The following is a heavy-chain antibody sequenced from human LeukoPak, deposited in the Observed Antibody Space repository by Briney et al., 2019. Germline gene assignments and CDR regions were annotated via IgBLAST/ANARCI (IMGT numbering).Heavy chain of an antibody. CDR2: INPNSGGT. CDR3: ASDVAVAGTDWFDP. Sequence: GASVNVSCKASGYTFTGYYMHWVRQAAGQGLEWMGWINPNSGGTNYAQKFQGRVTMTRDTSISTAYMELSRLRSDDTAVYYCASDVAVAGTDWFDPWGQGTLVTVSS. J-gene: IGHJ5*02. CDR1: GYTFTGYY. D-gene: IGHD6-19*01. V-gene: IGHV1-2*02.